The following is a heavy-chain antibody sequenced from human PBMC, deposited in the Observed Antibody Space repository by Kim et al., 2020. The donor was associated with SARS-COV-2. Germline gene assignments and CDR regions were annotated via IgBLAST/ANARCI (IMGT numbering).Heavy chain of an antibody. CDR3: ARDGDSGYDGDY. CDR2: ISSSSSYI. J-gene: IGHJ4*02. Sequence: GGSLRLSCAASGFTFSSYSMNWVRQAPGKGLEWVSSISSSSSYIYYADSVKGRFTISRDNAKNSLYLKMNSLRAEDTAVYYCARDGDSGYDGDYWGQGTLVTVSS. CDR1: GFTFSSYS. D-gene: IGHD5-12*01. V-gene: IGHV3-21*01.